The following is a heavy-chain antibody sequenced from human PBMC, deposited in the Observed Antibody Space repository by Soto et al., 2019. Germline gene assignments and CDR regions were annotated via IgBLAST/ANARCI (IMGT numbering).Heavy chain of an antibody. D-gene: IGHD5-18*01. CDR2: ISAHNGNT. Sequence: GASVKVSCKASGYTFTSYGISWVRQAPGQGLEWMGWISAHNGNTNYAQKLQGRVTMTTDTSTSTAYMELRSLRSVDTAVYYCARDLSYGLRDYWGQGTLVTVSS. CDR1: GYTFTSYG. J-gene: IGHJ4*02. CDR3: ARDLSYGLRDY. V-gene: IGHV1-18*01.